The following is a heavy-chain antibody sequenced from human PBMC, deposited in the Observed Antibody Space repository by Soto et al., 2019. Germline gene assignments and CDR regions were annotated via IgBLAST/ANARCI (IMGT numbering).Heavy chain of an antibody. Sequence: EVQLLESGGGLVQPGGSLRLSCAASGFTFSSYAMSWVRQAPGKGLEWVSAISGSGGSTYYADSVKGRFTISRDNSKNELYLQMNGLRGEDTAVYYGATDGYSSSWYGHYGMDLWGQGTTVTVSS. CDR2: ISGSGGST. CDR1: GFTFSSYA. J-gene: IGHJ6*02. V-gene: IGHV3-23*01. CDR3: ATDGYSSSWYGHYGMDL. D-gene: IGHD6-13*01.